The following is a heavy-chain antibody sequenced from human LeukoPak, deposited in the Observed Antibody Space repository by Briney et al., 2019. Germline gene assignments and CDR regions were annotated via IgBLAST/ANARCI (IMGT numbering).Heavy chain of an antibody. CDR1: GFTFSGHV. J-gene: IGHJ4*02. Sequence: GGSLRLSCAASGFTFSGHVMSWVRQAPGKGLEWVSAISGSGGSTYYADSVKGRFTISRDNSKNTLYLQMNSLRAEDTAVYYCASRGYTYGYGQDYWGQGTLVTVSS. CDR2: ISGSGGST. D-gene: IGHD5-18*01. CDR3: ASRGYTYGYGQDY. V-gene: IGHV3-23*01.